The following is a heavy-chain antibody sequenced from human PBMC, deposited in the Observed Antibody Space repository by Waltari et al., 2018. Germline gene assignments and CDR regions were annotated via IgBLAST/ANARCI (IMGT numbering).Heavy chain of an antibody. Sequence: EVQLVESGGGLVQPGGSLRLSCAASGFTFSSYEMNWVRQAPGKGLEWVSYISSSGSTIYYADSVKGRFTISRDNAKNSLYLQMNSLRAEDTAVYYCARVSVVKDYFDYWGQGTLVTVSS. J-gene: IGHJ4*02. V-gene: IGHV3-48*03. CDR2: ISSSGSTI. CDR3: ARVSVVKDYFDY. D-gene: IGHD2-15*01. CDR1: GFTFSSYE.